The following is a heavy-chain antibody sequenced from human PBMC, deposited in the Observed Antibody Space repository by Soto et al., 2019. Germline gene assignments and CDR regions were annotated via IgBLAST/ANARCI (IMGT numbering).Heavy chain of an antibody. J-gene: IGHJ4*02. CDR1: GGTFSDLA. CDR2: IIPLFGTP. V-gene: IGHV1-69*01. D-gene: IGHD5-12*01. CDR3: ASERVAEMATGGYFDN. Sequence: QVHLVQSGAEVKKPGSSVKVSCKTSGGTFSDLAFSWVRQAPRQGLEWVRGIIPLFGTPNYAREFQGRVSISADESSNTVYMELRSLRSEDTAVYYCASERVAEMATGGYFDNWGQGTLVTVSS.